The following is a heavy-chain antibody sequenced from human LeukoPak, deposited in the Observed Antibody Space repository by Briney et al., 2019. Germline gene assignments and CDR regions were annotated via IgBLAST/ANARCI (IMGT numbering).Heavy chain of an antibody. D-gene: IGHD1-26*01. CDR2: IYHSGTT. CDR3: ARAGSYYGFDY. Sequence: SETLSLTCSVSDYSISSGYYWGWIRQPPGKGLEWIGSIYHSGTTYYNPSLQSRVTISVDTSKNQFSLKLNSATAADTAVYYCARAGSYYGFDYWGQGTLVTVSS. V-gene: IGHV4-38-2*02. J-gene: IGHJ4*02. CDR1: DYSISSGYY.